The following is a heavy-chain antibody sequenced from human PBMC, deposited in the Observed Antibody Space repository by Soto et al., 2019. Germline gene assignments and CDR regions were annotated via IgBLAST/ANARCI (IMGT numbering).Heavy chain of an antibody. D-gene: IGHD1-1*01. V-gene: IGHV1-18*01. J-gene: IGHJ6*02. Sequence: ASVKVSCKASVYTFTSYGISWVRQAHGQGLEWMGWISAYNGNTNYAQKLQGRVTMTTDTSTSTAYMELRSLRSDDTAVYYCARDLNDGSGYYYYGMDVWGQGTTVTVSS. CDR3: ARDLNDGSGYYYYGMDV. CDR1: VYTFTSYG. CDR2: ISAYNGNT.